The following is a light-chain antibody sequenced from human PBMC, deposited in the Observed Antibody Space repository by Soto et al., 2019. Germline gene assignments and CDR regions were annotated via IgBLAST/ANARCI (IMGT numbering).Light chain of an antibody. CDR2: GTS. CDR3: QQYGSSPRT. CDR1: QSVSISY. Sequence: EIVLTQSPDTLSLSPGERATLSCRASQSVSISYLAWYQQKPGQAPRLLIYGTSSRATGIPDRFSGSGSVTDFTLTISRLEPEDFAVYYCQQYGSSPRTFGQGTKVEIK. J-gene: IGKJ1*01. V-gene: IGKV3-20*01.